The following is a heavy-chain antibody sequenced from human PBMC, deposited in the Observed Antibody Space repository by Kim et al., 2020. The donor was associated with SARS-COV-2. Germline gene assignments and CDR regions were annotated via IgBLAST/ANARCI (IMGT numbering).Heavy chain of an antibody. CDR3: ARVGYDYVWGSYRDYYYYYGIDV. D-gene: IGHD3-16*02. CDR2: ISSSSSYT. CDR1: GFTFSDYY. J-gene: IGHJ6*02. V-gene: IGHV3-11*05. Sequence: GGSLRLSCAASGFTFSDYYMSWIRQAPGKGLEWVSYISSSSSYTNYADSVKGRFTISRDNAKNSLYLQMNSLRAEDTAVYYCARVGYDYVWGSYRDYYYYYGIDVWGQRTPVTVSS.